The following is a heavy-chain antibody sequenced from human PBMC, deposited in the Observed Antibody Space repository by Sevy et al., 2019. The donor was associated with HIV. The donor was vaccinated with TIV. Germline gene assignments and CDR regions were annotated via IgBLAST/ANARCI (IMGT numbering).Heavy chain of an antibody. CDR3: ARGLAALPGYYYGMDV. D-gene: IGHD6-6*01. J-gene: IGHJ6*02. CDR1: GFTFSSYG. CDR2: IWYDGSNK. V-gene: IGHV3-33*01. Sequence: GGSLRLSCAASGFTFSSYGMHWVRQAPGKGLEWVAVIWYDGSNKNYADSVKSRFTISRDNSKNTFYLQMSSLRTEDTAIYYCARGLAALPGYYYGMDVWGQGTTVTVSS.